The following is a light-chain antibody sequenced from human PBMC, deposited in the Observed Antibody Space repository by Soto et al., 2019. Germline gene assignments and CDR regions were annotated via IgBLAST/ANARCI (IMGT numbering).Light chain of an antibody. J-gene: IGKJ4*01. CDR1: QGITTF. V-gene: IGKV1-5*01. CDR3: QQYSTYPLT. CDR2: DAS. Sequence: DIQMTQSPSTLSASIGDRVTITCRASQGITTFLAWYQQKPGKAPQILIYDASKLEPGVPSRLSGGGSGTEFTLTISSLQPDDFATDYCQQYSTYPLTCGGGTRVEIK.